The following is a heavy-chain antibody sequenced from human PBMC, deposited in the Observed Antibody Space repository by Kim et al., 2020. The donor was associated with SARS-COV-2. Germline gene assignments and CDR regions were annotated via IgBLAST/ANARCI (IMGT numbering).Heavy chain of an antibody. CDR2: ISYDGSNK. D-gene: IGHD2-2*01. J-gene: IGHJ4*01. CDR3: AKDRTVVVVPAAIVDY. Sequence: GGSLRLSCAASGFTFSSYGMHWVRQAPGKGLEWVAVISYDGSNKYYADSVKGRFTISRDNSKNTLYLQMNSLRAEDTAVYYCAKDRTVVVVPAAIVDYW. CDR1: GFTFSSYG. V-gene: IGHV3-30*18.